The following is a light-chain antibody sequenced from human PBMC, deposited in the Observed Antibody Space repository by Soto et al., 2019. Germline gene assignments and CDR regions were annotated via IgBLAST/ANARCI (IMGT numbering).Light chain of an antibody. CDR1: NIGSKS. CDR3: LVWDSRSEHYV. J-gene: IGLJ1*01. Sequence: SYELTQSPSVSVAPGQTVSITCGGYNIGSKSVHWYQQKPGQAPVLVVYDDSDRRSGTPERFSGSNSGNTATLTITRVEAGDEADYHCLVWDSRSEHYVFGTGTKVTVL. CDR2: DDS. V-gene: IGLV3-21*02.